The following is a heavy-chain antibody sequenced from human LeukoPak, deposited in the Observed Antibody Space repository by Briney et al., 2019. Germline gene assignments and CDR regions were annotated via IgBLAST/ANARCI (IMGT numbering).Heavy chain of an antibody. D-gene: IGHD3-22*01. J-gene: IGHJ4*02. CDR1: GYTFTGYY. Sequence: ASVKVSCKASGYTFTGYYMHWVRQAPGQGLEWMGRINPNSGGTNYAQKFRGRVTMTRDTSISTAYMGLSRLRSDDTAVYYCARDLLYYYDSSGYFSLDYWGQGTLVTVSS. CDR3: ARDLLYYYDSSGYFSLDY. CDR2: INPNSGGT. V-gene: IGHV1-2*06.